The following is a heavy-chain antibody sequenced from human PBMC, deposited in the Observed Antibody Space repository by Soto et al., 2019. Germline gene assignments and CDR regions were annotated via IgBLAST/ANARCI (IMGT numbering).Heavy chain of an antibody. Sequence: QVQLQASGPGLVKPSETLSLTCAVSGDYISSRNWLSCVRQPPGKGLEYIGAIHHSGSTNSNPSLKRRVPMSVEQSKNPFSLTLNSVTAADTSIYYCARRKLEMMYVGWFDPWGQGTLVTVSS. V-gene: IGHV4-4*02. D-gene: IGHD2-8*01. CDR2: IHHSGST. CDR3: ARRKLEMMYVGWFDP. J-gene: IGHJ5*02. CDR1: GDYISSRNW.